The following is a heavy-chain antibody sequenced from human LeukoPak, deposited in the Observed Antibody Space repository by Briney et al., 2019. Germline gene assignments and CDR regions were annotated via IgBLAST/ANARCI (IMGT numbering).Heavy chain of an antibody. CDR2: ISGSGGST. Sequence: GGSLRLSCAASGFTFSSYAMSWVRQAPGKGLEWVSAISGSGGSTYYADSVKGRFTIFRDNSKNTLYLQMNSLRAEDTAVYYCAKGGHYYYDSSGYYPYYFDYWGQGTLVTVSS. V-gene: IGHV3-23*01. J-gene: IGHJ4*02. CDR3: AKGGHYYYDSSGYYPYYFDY. CDR1: GFTFSSYA. D-gene: IGHD3-22*01.